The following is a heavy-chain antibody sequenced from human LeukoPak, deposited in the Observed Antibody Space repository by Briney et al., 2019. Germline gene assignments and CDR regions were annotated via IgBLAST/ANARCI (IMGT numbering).Heavy chain of an antibody. D-gene: IGHD1-7*01. CDR1: VGSFSNYY. V-gene: IGHV4-34*01. CDR2: INDSGRS. Sequence: SETLSLTCVVYVGSFSNYYWSWIRQPPGRGLEWIGEINDSGRSNYNPSLMSRVTVSVDTSKNQFSLRLTSVTATDTAVYYCARRWNYGRNYYIDVWGNGATVSVSS. J-gene: IGHJ6*03. CDR3: ARRWNYGRNYYIDV.